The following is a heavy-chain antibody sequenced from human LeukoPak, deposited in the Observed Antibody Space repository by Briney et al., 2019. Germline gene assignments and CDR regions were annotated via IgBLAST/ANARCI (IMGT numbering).Heavy chain of an antibody. D-gene: IGHD2-2*01. CDR3: ARVRYCGSTSCP. J-gene: IGHJ5*02. CDR2: INHSGST. Sequence: SETLSLTCAVYGGSFSGYYWSWIRQPPGKGLEWIGEINHSGSTIYNPSLKSRVTISVDTSKNQFSLKLSSVTAADTAVYYCARVRYCGSTSCPWGQGTLVTVSS. V-gene: IGHV4-34*01. CDR1: GGSFSGYY.